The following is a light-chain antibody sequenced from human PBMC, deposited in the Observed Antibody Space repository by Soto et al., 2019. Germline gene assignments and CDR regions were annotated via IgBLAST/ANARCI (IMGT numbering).Light chain of an antibody. Sequence: SALTQPAFVSGSPGQSITISCTGTRSDIGAYNFVSWYQQHPGEVPKLILYDVNVRPSGVSNRFSGSKSGNTASLTISGLQAEDEADYYCTSWTTSTTMIFGGGTKLTVL. CDR3: TSWTTSTTMI. J-gene: IGLJ2*01. CDR1: RSDIGAYNF. V-gene: IGLV2-14*03. CDR2: DVN.